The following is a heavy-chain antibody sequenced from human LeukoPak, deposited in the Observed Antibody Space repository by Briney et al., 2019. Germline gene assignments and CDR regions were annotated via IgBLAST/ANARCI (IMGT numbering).Heavy chain of an antibody. CDR1: GYTFTSYG. CDR3: ARAGANYGSGRGWFDP. J-gene: IGHJ5*02. V-gene: IGHV1-18*01. Sequence: GASVKVSCKASGYTFTSYGISWVRQAPGQGLEWMGWISAYNGNTNYAQKLQGRVTMTTDTSTSTAYMELRSLRSDDTAVYYCARAGANYGSGRGWFDPWGQGTLVTVSS. CDR2: ISAYNGNT. D-gene: IGHD3-10*01.